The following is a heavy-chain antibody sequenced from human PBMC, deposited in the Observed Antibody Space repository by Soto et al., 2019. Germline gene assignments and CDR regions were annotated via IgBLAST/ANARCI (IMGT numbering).Heavy chain of an antibody. CDR3: ACSYGSGSYLSNTYYYYYGMDV. D-gene: IGHD3-10*01. CDR2: ISYDGSNK. V-gene: IGHV3-30-3*01. CDR1: GFTFSSYA. Sequence: GGSLRLSCAASGFTFSSYAMHWVRQAPGKGLEWVAVISYDGSNKYYADSVKGRFTISRDNSKNTLYLQMNSLRAEDTAVYYCACSYGSGSYLSNTYYYYYGMDVWGQGTTVTVSS. J-gene: IGHJ6*02.